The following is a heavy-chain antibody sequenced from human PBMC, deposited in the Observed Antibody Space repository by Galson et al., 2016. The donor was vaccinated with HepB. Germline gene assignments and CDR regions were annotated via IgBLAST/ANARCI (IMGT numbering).Heavy chain of an antibody. CDR2: MTPNSGKT. Sequence: SVKVSCKASGYTFTNYDINWVRQATGQGLEWLGWMTPNSGKTGYAKKFQGRLTLTRDTSTSTAYMELSSLTSDDTAVYCCARTREFTGDFDYWGQGALVTVSS. D-gene: IGHD7-27*01. J-gene: IGHJ4*02. CDR3: ARTREFTGDFDY. V-gene: IGHV1-8*01. CDR1: GYTFTNYD.